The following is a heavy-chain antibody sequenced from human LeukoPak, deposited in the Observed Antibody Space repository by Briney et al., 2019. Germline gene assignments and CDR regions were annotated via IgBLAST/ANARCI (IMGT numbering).Heavy chain of an antibody. V-gene: IGHV5-51*01. Sequence: GASLQISCKASGSIFATYWNAWVRPLPGKGLEWMVIIYSDDSDTIYNPSLQGQVTISADKSISTDDLQWSRLEASDTDMYYCGQHRGRMAIEGTVRYLDLWGGGTQV. D-gene: IGHD2-8*01. J-gene: IGHJ2*01. CDR1: GSIFATYW. CDR3: GQHRGRMAIEGTVRYLDL. CDR2: IYSDDSDT.